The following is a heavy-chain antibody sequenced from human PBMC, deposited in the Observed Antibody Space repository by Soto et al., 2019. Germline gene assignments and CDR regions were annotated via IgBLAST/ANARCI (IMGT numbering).Heavy chain of an antibody. CDR3: ARELNHYGSGSYSPSWFDP. J-gene: IGHJ5*02. Sequence: GESLKISCAASGFTVSSNYMSWVRQAPGKGLEWVSVIYSGGSTYYADSVKGRFTISRDNSKNTLYLQMNSLRAEDTAVYYCARELNHYGSGSYSPSWFDPWGQGTLVTVSS. D-gene: IGHD3-10*01. CDR2: IYSGGST. V-gene: IGHV3-66*01. CDR1: GFTVSSNY.